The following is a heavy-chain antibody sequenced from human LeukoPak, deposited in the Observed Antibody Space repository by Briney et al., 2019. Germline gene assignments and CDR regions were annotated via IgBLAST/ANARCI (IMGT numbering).Heavy chain of an antibody. D-gene: IGHD3-16*01. Sequence: SQTLSLTCTVSGGSISSGSYYWSWIRQPAGKGLEWIGRIYTSGSTNYNPSLKSRVTISVDTSKNQFSLKLSSVTAADTAVYFCAGGGGGYYYYYMDVWGKGTTVTVSS. CDR3: AGGGGGYYYYYMDV. J-gene: IGHJ6*03. CDR1: GGSISSGSYY. CDR2: IYTSGST. V-gene: IGHV4-61*02.